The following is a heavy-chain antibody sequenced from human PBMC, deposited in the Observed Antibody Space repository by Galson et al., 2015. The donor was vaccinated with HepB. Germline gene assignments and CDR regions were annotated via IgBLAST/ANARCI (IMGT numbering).Heavy chain of an antibody. CDR1: GGTFSSYA. CDR2: ISAYNGNT. V-gene: IGHV1-18*01. CDR3: ARDHELLWFGAYDAFDI. D-gene: IGHD3-10*01. Sequence: SVKVSCKASGGTFSSYAISWVRQAPGQGLEWMGWISAYNGNTNYAQKFQGRVTITRDTSASTAYMELSSLRSEDTAVYYCARDHELLWFGAYDAFDIWGQGTMVTVSS. J-gene: IGHJ3*02.